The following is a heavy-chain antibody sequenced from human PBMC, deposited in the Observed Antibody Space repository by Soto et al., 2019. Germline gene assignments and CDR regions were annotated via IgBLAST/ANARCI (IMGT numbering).Heavy chain of an antibody. V-gene: IGHV3-33*01. D-gene: IGHD2-21*01. CDR1: GFDFSSYG. CDR2: LGFDGGGR. Sequence: QMQLVESGGGVVQPGTSLRLSGAASGFDFSSYGMHWVRETPGKGLEWVAVLGFDGGGRYYADSVKGRFTISRDNSKKMLYLQMDSLRAGDTALYYCAREPVALDYAMDVWGQGTTVTVSS. CDR3: AREPVALDYAMDV. J-gene: IGHJ6*02.